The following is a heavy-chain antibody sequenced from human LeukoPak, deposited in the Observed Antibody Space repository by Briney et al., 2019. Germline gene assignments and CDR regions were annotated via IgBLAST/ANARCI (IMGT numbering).Heavy chain of an antibody. CDR2: IYYSGST. D-gene: IGHD3-16*01. CDR3: VRGSTLRHYQY. CDR1: GGSISSTTYY. J-gene: IGHJ4*02. V-gene: IGHV4-39*01. Sequence: NPSETLSLTCTVSGGSISSTTYYWGWIRRPPGKGLEWIGSIYYSGSTYYNPSLKSRLTVSVDTSKNQFSLKLSSVTAADTAVYYCVRGSTLRHYQYWGQGTLVTVSS.